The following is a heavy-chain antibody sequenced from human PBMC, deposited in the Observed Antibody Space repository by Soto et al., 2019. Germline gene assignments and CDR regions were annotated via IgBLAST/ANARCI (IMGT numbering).Heavy chain of an antibody. V-gene: IGHV1-18*01. CDR3: AGDRRYYYDSSGYRLHTPRDY. J-gene: IGHJ4*02. D-gene: IGHD3-22*01. CDR2: ISAYNGNT. Sequence: QVQLVQSGAEVKKPGASVKVSCKASGYTFTSYGISWVRQAPGQGLEWMGWISAYNGNTNYAQKLQGRVTMTTATDTSTAYMELRSLRSDDTAVYYCAGDRRYYYDSSGYRLHTPRDYWGQGTLVTASS. CDR1: GYTFTSYG.